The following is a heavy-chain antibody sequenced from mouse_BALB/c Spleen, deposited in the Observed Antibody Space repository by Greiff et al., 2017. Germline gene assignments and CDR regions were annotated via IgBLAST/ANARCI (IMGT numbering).Heavy chain of an antibody. CDR2: INPSTGYT. D-gene: IGHD2-4*01. CDR3: ARSGIVDYDAWFAY. CDR1: GYTFTSYW. J-gene: IGHJ3*01. V-gene: IGHV1-7*01. Sequence: VQLQQSGAELAKPGASVKMSCKASGYTFTSYWMHWVKQRPGQGLEWIGYINPSTGYTEYNQKFKDKATLTADKSSNTAYMQLSSLTSEDSAVYYCARSGIVDYDAWFAYWGQGTLVTVSA.